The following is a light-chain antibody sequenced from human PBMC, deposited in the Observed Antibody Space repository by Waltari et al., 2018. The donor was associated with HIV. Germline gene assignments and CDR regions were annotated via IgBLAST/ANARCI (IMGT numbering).Light chain of an antibody. V-gene: IGKV1-39*01. Sequence: DIQMTQSPSSLSPSVGDRVTITCRASQSITSSLNWYQQKPGKATNLLIYAASTLQTGVPSRFSGSGSGTDFTLTISSLQPEDFATYYCQQSYTTPRTFGQGTKVEIK. CDR1: QSITSS. J-gene: IGKJ1*01. CDR3: QQSYTTPRT. CDR2: AAS.